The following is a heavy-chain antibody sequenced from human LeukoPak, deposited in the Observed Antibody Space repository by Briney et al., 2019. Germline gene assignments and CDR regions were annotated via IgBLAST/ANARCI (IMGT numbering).Heavy chain of an antibody. CDR2: MSSTRSAI. J-gene: IGHJ4*02. CDR3: ARVIGSYGDSAY. D-gene: IGHD3-16*01. CDR1: GFTLSSYS. Sequence: GGSLRLSCAASGFTLSSYSMNWVRQAPGKGLEWLSYMSSTRSAIYYADSLKGRFTISRDNAKNSLYLQMDSLGAEDTAVYYCARVIGSYGDSAYWGQGTLVTVSS. V-gene: IGHV3-48*04.